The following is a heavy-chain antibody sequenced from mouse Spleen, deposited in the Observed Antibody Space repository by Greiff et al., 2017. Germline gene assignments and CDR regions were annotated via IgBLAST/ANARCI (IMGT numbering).Heavy chain of an antibody. J-gene: IGHJ2*01. V-gene: IGHV1-42*01. D-gene: IGHD2-5*01. CDR3: ARVYSNYGDY. CDR1: GYSFTGYY. CDR2: INPSTGGT. Sequence: VQLQQSGPELVKPGASVKISCKASGYSFTGYYMNWVKQSPEKSLEWIGEINPSTGGTTYNQKFKAKATLTVDKSSSTAYMQLKSLTSEDSAVYYCARVYSNYGDYWGQGTTLTVSS.